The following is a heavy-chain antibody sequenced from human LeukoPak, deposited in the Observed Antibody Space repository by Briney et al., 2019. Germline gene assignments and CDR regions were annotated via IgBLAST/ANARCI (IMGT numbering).Heavy chain of an antibody. Sequence: GGSLRLSCAASGFTFSSYSMNWVRQALGKGLEWVSSISSSSSYIYYADSVKGRFTISRDNAKNSLYLQMNSLRAEDTAVYYCARMNGGDFDYWGQGTLGTVSA. D-gene: IGHD3-16*01. J-gene: IGHJ4*02. CDR1: GFTFSSYS. CDR3: ARMNGGDFDY. V-gene: IGHV3-21*01. CDR2: ISSSSSYI.